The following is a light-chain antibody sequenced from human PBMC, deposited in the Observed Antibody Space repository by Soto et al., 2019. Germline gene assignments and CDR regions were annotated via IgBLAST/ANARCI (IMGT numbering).Light chain of an antibody. J-gene: IGKJ1*01. Sequence: EIMMTQSPATLSVSPGERATLSCRASQSVTSNLAWFQQKRGQAPRLLIYGASTRATGISARFSGSGSGTKFTLTISSLQSEEFAVYYCQQYNNWPRTFGQGTKVEI. CDR3: QQYNNWPRT. CDR1: QSVTSN. CDR2: GAS. V-gene: IGKV3-15*01.